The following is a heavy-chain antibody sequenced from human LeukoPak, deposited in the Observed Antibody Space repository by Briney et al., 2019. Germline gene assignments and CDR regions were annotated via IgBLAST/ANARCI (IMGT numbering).Heavy chain of an antibody. Sequence: GGSLRLSCAAYGFTFSSCWMHWVRQAPGKGLVWVSRINSDGSSTSYADSVKGRFTISRDNAKNTLYLQMNSLRAEDTAVYYCARDNHYGGYGVWSFWGQGTLVTVSS. CDR1: GFTFSSCW. CDR3: ARDNHYGGYGVWSF. CDR2: INSDGSST. V-gene: IGHV3-74*01. J-gene: IGHJ4*02. D-gene: IGHD5-12*01.